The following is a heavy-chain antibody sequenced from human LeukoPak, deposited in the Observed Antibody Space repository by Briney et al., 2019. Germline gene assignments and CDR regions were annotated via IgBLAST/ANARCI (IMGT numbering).Heavy chain of an antibody. CDR3: ARDLGWRDSSGSSDY. CDR1: GYSFTSYG. Sequence: ASVKVSCKASGYSFTSYGISWVRQAPGQGLEWMGWISAYNGNTNYAQKLQGRVTMTTDTSTSTAYMELRSLRSDDTAVYYCARDLGWRDSSGSSDYWGQGTLVTVSS. V-gene: IGHV1-18*01. J-gene: IGHJ4*02. CDR2: ISAYNGNT. D-gene: IGHD3-22*01.